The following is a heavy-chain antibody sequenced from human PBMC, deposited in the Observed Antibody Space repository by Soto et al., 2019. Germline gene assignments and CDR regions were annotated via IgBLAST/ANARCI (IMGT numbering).Heavy chain of an antibody. V-gene: IGHV1-3*01. Sequence: GASVKVSCKASGYTFTSYAMHWVRQAPGQRLEWMGWINAGNGNTKYSQKFQGRVTITRDTSASTAYMELSSLRSEDTAVYYCATWVVAATYVFDYWGQGTLVTVSS. CDR1: GYTFTSYA. CDR2: INAGNGNT. J-gene: IGHJ4*02. CDR3: ATWVVAATYVFDY. D-gene: IGHD2-15*01.